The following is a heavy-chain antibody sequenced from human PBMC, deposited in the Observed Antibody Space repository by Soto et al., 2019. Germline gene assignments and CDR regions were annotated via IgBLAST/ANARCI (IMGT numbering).Heavy chain of an antibody. V-gene: IGHV4-59*13. CDR3: ARDRPLTALNYYMDV. J-gene: IGHJ6*03. Sequence: QVQLQESGPGLVKPSETLSLTCTVSGGSIRAYYWSWIRQPPGKGLEWIGYISYTGNTNYNPSLKSRGTISVDTSKTQFSLKLSSVTAADTAVYYCARDRPLTALNYYMDVWGNGTTVTVSS. CDR1: GGSIRAYY. CDR2: ISYTGNT.